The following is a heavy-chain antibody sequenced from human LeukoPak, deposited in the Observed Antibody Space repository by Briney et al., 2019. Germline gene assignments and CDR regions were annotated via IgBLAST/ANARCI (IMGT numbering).Heavy chain of an antibody. V-gene: IGHV4-39*01. CDR2: IYYSGST. J-gene: IGHJ4*02. CDR1: GGSISSSSYY. Sequence: SETLSLTCTVSGGSISSSSYYWGWIGQPPGKGLEWIGSIYYSGSTYYNPSLKSRVTISVDTSKNQFSLKLSSVTAADTAVYYCASRNYYDSSGYSRVDYWGQGTLVTVSS. CDR3: ASRNYYDSSGYSRVDY. D-gene: IGHD3-22*01.